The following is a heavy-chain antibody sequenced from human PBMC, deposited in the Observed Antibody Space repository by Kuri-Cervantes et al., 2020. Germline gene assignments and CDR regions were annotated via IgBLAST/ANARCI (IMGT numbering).Heavy chain of an antibody. Sequence: SVKVSRKASGGTFSSYAISWVRQAPGQGLEWMGGIIPIFGTANYAQKFQGRVTITADKSTSTAYMELSSLRSEDTAVYYCARTTIPIHAFDIWGQGTMVTVSS. J-gene: IGHJ3*02. CDR2: IIPIFGTA. CDR3: ARTTIPIHAFDI. D-gene: IGHD2-21*01. CDR1: GGTFSSYA. V-gene: IGHV1-69*06.